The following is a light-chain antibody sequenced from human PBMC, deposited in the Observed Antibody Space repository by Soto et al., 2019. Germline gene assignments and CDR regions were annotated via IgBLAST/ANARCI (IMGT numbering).Light chain of an antibody. CDR2: GTS. Sequence: DIVLTQSPGTLSLSPGERATLSCRASQSVSSKYLAWYQQKPGQPPRVLIYGTSIRATGIPERFSGGGSGTDFTLTITRLESEDFAVYYGQQYGSSLFTFGPGTKVDF. V-gene: IGKV3-20*01. CDR1: QSVSSKY. CDR3: QQYGSSLFT. J-gene: IGKJ3*01.